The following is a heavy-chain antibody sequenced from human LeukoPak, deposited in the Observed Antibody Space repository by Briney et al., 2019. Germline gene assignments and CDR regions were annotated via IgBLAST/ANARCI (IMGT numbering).Heavy chain of an antibody. V-gene: IGHV1-69*13. Sequence: SVKVSCKASGGTFSSYAISWVRQAPGQGLEWMGGIIPIFGTANYAQKFQGRVTITADESTSTAYMELSSLRSEDTATYYCARALPHRRLMDTTMEQHWFDPWGQGTLVTVSS. D-gene: IGHD5-18*01. CDR2: IIPIFGTA. CDR3: ARALPHRRLMDTTMEQHWFDP. CDR1: GGTFSSYA. J-gene: IGHJ5*02.